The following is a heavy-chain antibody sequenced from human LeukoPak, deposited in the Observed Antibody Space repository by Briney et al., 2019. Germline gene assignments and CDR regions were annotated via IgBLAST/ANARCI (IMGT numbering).Heavy chain of an antibody. V-gene: IGHV1-3*01. J-gene: IGHJ6*02. CDR2: INAGNGDT. Sequence: ASVKVSCKASGYTFTSHAMHWVRQAPGQGLEWVGWINAGNGDTKYSEKFQGRVTVTRDTSASTAYMELSSLRSEDTAVYYCARVKAAAGSWYYGMDVWGQGTTVTVSS. CDR1: GYTFTSHA. CDR3: ARVKAAAGSWYYGMDV. D-gene: IGHD6-13*01.